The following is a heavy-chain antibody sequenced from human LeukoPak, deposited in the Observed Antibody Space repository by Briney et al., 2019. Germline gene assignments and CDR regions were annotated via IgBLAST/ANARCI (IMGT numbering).Heavy chain of an antibody. D-gene: IGHD6-25*01. CDR1: GFTFSDCD. V-gene: IGHV3-21*06. J-gene: IGHJ4*02. Sequence: VGSPRLSCTASGFTFSDCDMNWFRQAPGKGLQWVSSISYMGDHRYYADSAKGRFTISRDNAKNSLYLQMDNLRADDTAVYYCGKAFPPLRVAAAGDYWGQGTLVTVSS. CDR3: GKAFPPLRVAAAGDY. CDR2: ISYMGDHR.